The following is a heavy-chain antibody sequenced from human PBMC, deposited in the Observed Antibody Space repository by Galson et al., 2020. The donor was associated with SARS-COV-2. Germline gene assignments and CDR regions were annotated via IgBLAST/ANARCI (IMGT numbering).Heavy chain of an antibody. CDR2: IIPIFGTA. V-gene: IGHV1-69*13. D-gene: IGHD2-21*01. J-gene: IGHJ6*02. Sequence: SVKVSCKASGGTFSSYAISWVRQAPGQGLEWMGGIIPIFGTANYAQKFQGRVTITADESTSTAYMELSSLRSEDTAVYYCASWGDWGPQDYYYYGMDVWGQGTTVTVSS. CDR1: GGTFSSYA. CDR3: ASWGDWGPQDYYYYGMDV.